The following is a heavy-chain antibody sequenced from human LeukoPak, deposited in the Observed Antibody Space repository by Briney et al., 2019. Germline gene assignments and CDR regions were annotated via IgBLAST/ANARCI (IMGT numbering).Heavy chain of an antibody. D-gene: IGHD4-17*01. CDR2: ITGDGSST. CDR1: GFTFTGYW. CDR3: ARDTGWYFDL. Sequence: PGWSLRLSCAASGFTFTGYWMHWVRQPPGKGLVWVSRITGDGSSTTYADSVKGRFTISRDNAKNTLYLQMISLRAEDTAVYYCARDTGWYFDLWGRGTLVTVSS. V-gene: IGHV3-74*01. J-gene: IGHJ2*01.